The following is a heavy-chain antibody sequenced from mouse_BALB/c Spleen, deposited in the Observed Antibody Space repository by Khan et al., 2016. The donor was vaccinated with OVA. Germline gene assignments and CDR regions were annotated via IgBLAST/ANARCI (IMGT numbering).Heavy chain of an antibody. Sequence: QVRLQQSGAELAKPGASVKMSCKASGYTFTSYWMHWVKQRPGQGLEWIGYINPSTGYSEYNQKFKDKATLTTDKSSSTAYMQLSSLTSDDSAVYCGANHGSSYAWFAYWGQGTLVTVSA. CDR1: GYTFTSYW. CDR3: ANHGSSYAWFAY. CDR2: INPSTGYS. J-gene: IGHJ3*01. V-gene: IGHV1-7*01. D-gene: IGHD1-1*01.